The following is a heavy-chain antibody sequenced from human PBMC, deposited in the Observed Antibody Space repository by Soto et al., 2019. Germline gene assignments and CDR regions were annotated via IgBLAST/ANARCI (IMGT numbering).Heavy chain of an antibody. CDR3: ARRNSGWYFDL. Sequence: GGSLRLSCAASGFTFISYAMNWVRQAPGKGLQWVSAISGSGDSTYYADSVKGRFTISRDNSKNTLYLQMNSLRAEDTAVYYCARRNSGWYFDLWGRGTLVTVSS. V-gene: IGHV3-23*01. CDR2: ISGSGDST. J-gene: IGHJ2*01. CDR1: GFTFISYA. D-gene: IGHD4-4*01.